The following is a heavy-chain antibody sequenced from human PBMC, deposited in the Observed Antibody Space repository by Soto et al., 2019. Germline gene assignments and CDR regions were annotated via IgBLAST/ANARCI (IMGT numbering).Heavy chain of an antibody. CDR2: IFPDNSDI. J-gene: IGHJ4*02. V-gene: IGHV5-51*01. CDR3: ARRISWYYFDS. CDR1: GYSFNRYW. D-gene: IGHD1-1*01. Sequence: GESLKISCKASGYSFNRYWIGWVRQMPGQGLEWMGVIFPDNSDIRHSPAFRGQVTISADKSINTVYLQYTGLKASDTATYYCARRISWYYFDSWGQGTPVTVSS.